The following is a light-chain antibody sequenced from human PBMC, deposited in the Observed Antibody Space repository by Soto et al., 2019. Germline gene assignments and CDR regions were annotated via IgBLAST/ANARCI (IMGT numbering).Light chain of an antibody. CDR3: QQFNSYPLMYT. J-gene: IGKJ2*01. Sequence: AIQLTQSPSSLSASVEDRVTITCRASQGISSALAWYQQKPGKAPKLLIYDASSLESGVPSRFSGSGSGTDFTLTISSLQPEDFATYYCQQFNSYPLMYTFGKGTKLEIK. V-gene: IGKV1-13*02. CDR1: QGISSA. CDR2: DAS.